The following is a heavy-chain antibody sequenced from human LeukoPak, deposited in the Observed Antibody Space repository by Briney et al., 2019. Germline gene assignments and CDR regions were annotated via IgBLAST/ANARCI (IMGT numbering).Heavy chain of an antibody. CDR1: GFTFSSYA. CDR2: ISGSGGST. V-gene: IGHV3-23*01. J-gene: IGHJ4*02. CDR3: APGFYGDYVFDY. D-gene: IGHD4-17*01. Sequence: GGSLRLSCAASGFTFSSYAMSWVRQAPGKGLEWVSAISGSGGSTYYADSVKGRFTISRDNSKNTLYLQMNSLRAEDTAVYYCAPGFYGDYVFDYWGQGTLVTVSS.